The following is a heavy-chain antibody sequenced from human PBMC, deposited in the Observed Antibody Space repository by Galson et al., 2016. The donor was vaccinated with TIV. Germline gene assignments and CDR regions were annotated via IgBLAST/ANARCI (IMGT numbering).Heavy chain of an antibody. CDR2: ISSGGTT. CDR1: TFNIKDNY. D-gene: IGHD2-21*01. V-gene: IGHV3-66*02. CDR3: ARDRRHCGNECFLYYYYGMDV. Sequence: SLRLSCAASTFNIKDNYMTWVRQAPGKGLEWASIISSGGTTNYEDSVKGRFTIGRDESKNTLYLEMNNLRLEDTAVYYCARDRRHCGNECFLYYYYGMDVWGRGTTVTVSS. J-gene: IGHJ6*02.